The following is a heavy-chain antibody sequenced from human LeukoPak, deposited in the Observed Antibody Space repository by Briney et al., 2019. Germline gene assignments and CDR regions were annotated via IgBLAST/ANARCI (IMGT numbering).Heavy chain of an antibody. D-gene: IGHD6-13*01. Sequence: ASVKVSCKASGYTFTSYGISWVRQAPGQGLEWMGWISAYNGNTNYAQKLQGRVTMTTDTSTSTAYMELRSLRSDDAAVYYCARDRGLIAAADTDYWGQGTLVTVSS. J-gene: IGHJ4*02. CDR2: ISAYNGNT. CDR3: ARDRGLIAAADTDY. CDR1: GYTFTSYG. V-gene: IGHV1-18*01.